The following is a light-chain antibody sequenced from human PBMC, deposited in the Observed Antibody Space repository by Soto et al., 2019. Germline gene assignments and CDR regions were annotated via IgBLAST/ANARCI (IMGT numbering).Light chain of an antibody. CDR1: SSSSHIGHHS. V-gene: IGLV1-51*01. CDR3: GTWDTGLRAYV. J-gene: IGLJ1*01. Sequence: QAVVTQPPSVSAAPGQKVTISCSGSSSSSHIGHHSVSWYQHLPGTAPKLLIYDNDQRHSGIPARFSGSKSATSATLDITGLQTGDEADYYCGTWDTGLRAYVLGTGTKVTVL. CDR2: DND.